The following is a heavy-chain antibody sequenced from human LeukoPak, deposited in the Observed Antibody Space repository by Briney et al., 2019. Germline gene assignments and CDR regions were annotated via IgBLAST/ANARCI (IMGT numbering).Heavy chain of an antibody. D-gene: IGHD4-11*01. CDR2: ISSSSSYI. J-gene: IGHJ6*03. V-gene: IGHV3-21*01. Sequence: GGSLRLSCAASGFTFSSYSMNWVRQAPGKGLEWVSSISSSSSYIYYADSVKGRFTISRDNAKNSLYLQMNSLRAEDTAVYYCARGITVTTRYYYYYYYMDVWGKGTTVTVSS. CDR3: ARGITVTTRYYYYYYYMDV. CDR1: GFTFSSYS.